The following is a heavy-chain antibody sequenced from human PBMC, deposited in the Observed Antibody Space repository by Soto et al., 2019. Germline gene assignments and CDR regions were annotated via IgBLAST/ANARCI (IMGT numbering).Heavy chain of an antibody. Sequence: XESLRLSCAASGLTFSSYAMHWVRQAPGKGLEWVAVISYDGSNKYYADSVKGRFTISRDNSKNTLYLQMNSLRAEDTAVYYCARDQGEDSSGWYSYYYYGMDVWGQGTTVTVSS. CDR3: ARDQGEDSSGWYSYYYYGMDV. J-gene: IGHJ6*02. D-gene: IGHD6-19*01. CDR1: GLTFSSYA. V-gene: IGHV3-30-3*01. CDR2: ISYDGSNK.